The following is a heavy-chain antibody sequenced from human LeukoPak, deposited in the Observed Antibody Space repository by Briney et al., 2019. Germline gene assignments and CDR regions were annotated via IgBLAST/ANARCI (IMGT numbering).Heavy chain of an antibody. CDR3: ARAMATVVGAFDI. V-gene: IGHV1-2*02. J-gene: IGHJ3*02. Sequence: ASVTVSCKASGYTFTGYYMHWVRQAPGQGLEWMGWINPNSGGTNYAQKFQGRVTMTRDTSISTAYMELSRLRSDDTAVYYCARAMATVVGAFDIWGQGTMVTVSS. D-gene: IGHD5-24*01. CDR1: GYTFTGYY. CDR2: INPNSGGT.